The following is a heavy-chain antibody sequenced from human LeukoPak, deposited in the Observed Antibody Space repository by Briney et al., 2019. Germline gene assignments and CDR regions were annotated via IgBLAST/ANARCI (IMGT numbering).Heavy chain of an antibody. CDR2: IGTAGDT. V-gene: IGHV3-13*04. Sequence: PGGPLRLSCAASGFTFSSYDMHWVRQGTGKGLEWVSAIGTAGDTYYPGSVKGRFTTSRENAKNSLYLQMNSLRVGDTAVYYCARGRGWGTFDIWGQGTMVTV. D-gene: IGHD3-10*01. CDR1: GFTFSSYD. CDR3: ARGRGWGTFDI. J-gene: IGHJ3*02.